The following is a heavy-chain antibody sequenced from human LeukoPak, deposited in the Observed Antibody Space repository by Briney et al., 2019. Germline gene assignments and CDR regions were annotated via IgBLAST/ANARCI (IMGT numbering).Heavy chain of an antibody. CDR2: ISWNSGSI. D-gene: IGHD6-13*01. J-gene: IGHJ4*02. CDR1: GFTFDDYA. Sequence: PGRSLRLSCAASGFTFDDYAMHWVRQAPGKGLEWVSGISWNSGSIGYADSVKGRFTISRDNAKNSLYLQMNSLRAEDTALYYCAKARSYSSSPYDYWGQGTLVTVSS. CDR3: AKARSYSSSPYDY. V-gene: IGHV3-9*01.